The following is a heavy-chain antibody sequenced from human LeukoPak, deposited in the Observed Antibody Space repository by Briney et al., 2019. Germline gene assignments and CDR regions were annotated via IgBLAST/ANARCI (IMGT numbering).Heavy chain of an antibody. J-gene: IGHJ4*01. V-gene: IGHV3-73*01. Sequence: GGSLRLSWAASGFTFSGSAMHWVRQASGKGLEWVGRIRSKANSYATAYAASVKGRFTISRDDSKNTTYLQMNSLKTEDTAVYYCTSRPLLSYFGSGRTRSDYWGHGTLVTVSS. D-gene: IGHD3-10*01. CDR2: IRSKANSYAT. CDR1: GFTFSGSA. CDR3: TSRPLLSYFGSGRTRSDY.